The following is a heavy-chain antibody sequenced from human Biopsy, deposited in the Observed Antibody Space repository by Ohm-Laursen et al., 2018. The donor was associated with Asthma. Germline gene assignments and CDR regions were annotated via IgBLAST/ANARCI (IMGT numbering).Heavy chain of an antibody. D-gene: IGHD2-21*01. CDR3: ARAGESDLVGGLDV. Sequence: SLRLSCAAAGFTFSTYGMHWVRQAPGKGLEWVAFIAWDGINSYYADSVKGRFTISRDNSRYTLYLQKNSLRADDTAVYYCARAGESDLVGGLDVWGQGTTVSVS. V-gene: IGHV3-30*03. CDR1: GFTFSTYG. CDR2: IAWDGINS. J-gene: IGHJ6*02.